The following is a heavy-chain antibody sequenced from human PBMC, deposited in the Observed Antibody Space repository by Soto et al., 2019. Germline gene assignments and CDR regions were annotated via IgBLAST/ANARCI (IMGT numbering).Heavy chain of an antibody. V-gene: IGHV3-21*01. CDR1: GFSFSDYS. Sequence: EVQLVESGGGLVKPGGSLRLSCAASGFSFSDYSMNWVRQAPGKGLEWVSSISGSTSYIYYADSLKGRFTVSRDNAEKSLYLQMNSLRAEDTAVYYCARDGVYCSGTGCRDYYHYMDVWGKGTTVTVSS. D-gene: IGHD2-2*01. CDR2: ISGSTSYI. J-gene: IGHJ6*03. CDR3: ARDGVYCSGTGCRDYYHYMDV.